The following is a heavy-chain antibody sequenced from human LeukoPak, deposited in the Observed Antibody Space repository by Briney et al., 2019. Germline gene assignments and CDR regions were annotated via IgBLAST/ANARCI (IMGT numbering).Heavy chain of an antibody. J-gene: IGHJ4*02. D-gene: IGHD2-15*01. Sequence: GGSLRLSCAASGFTFSSYGMHWVRQAPGKGLEWVAVIWYDGSNKYYADSVKGRFTISRDNSKNTLYLQMNSLRAEDTAVYYCARGGPYCSGGSCYAGEEDYWGQGTLSPSPQ. CDR3: ARGGPYCSGGSCYAGEEDY. CDR1: GFTFSSYG. CDR2: IWYDGSNK. V-gene: IGHV3-33*01.